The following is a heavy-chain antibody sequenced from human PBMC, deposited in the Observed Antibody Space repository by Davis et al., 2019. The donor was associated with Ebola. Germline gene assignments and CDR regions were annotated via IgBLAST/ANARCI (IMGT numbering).Heavy chain of an antibody. J-gene: IGHJ4*02. CDR2: IYYSGST. CDR3: AGTLTTLHHFDY. V-gene: IGHV4-59*08. D-gene: IGHD4/OR15-4a*01. Sequence: SETLSLTCTVSGGSISSYYWSWIRQPPGKGLEWIGYIYYSGSTDYTPSLKSRVTISVDTSKNQFSLKLSSVTAADTAVYYCAGTLTTLHHFDYWGQGTLVTVSS. CDR1: GGSISSYY.